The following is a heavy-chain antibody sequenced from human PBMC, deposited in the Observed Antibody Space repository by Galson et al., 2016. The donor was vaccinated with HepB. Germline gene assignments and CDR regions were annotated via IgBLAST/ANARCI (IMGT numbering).Heavy chain of an antibody. CDR2: ISGSGSIT. CDR1: GFTFSTYS. J-gene: IGHJ5*02. V-gene: IGHV3-23*01. D-gene: IGHD2-21*02. Sequence: SLRLSCAASGFTFSTYSMNWVRQAPGKGLEWVASISGSGSITSHGDSVRGRFTISRDTSNSTLYLRMNSLRAEDTAVYYCATDNLAYCGADCYSWGQGTRVTVSS. CDR3: ATDNLAYCGADCYS.